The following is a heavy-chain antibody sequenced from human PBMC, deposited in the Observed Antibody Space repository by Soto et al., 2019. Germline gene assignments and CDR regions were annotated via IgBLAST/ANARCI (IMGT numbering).Heavy chain of an antibody. CDR3: ARGPAGYCTNGVCYSIYYYGLDV. CDR1: GYPFTSYG. D-gene: IGHD2-8*01. Sequence: ASVTVSCKAAGYPFTSYGISWVRQAPGKGLEWMGWISAYNRNTNYAQKLQGRVTMTTDTSTSTAYMELRSLRSDDTAVYYCARGPAGYCTNGVCYSIYYYGLDVWG. V-gene: IGHV1-18*04. CDR2: ISAYNRNT. J-gene: IGHJ6*02.